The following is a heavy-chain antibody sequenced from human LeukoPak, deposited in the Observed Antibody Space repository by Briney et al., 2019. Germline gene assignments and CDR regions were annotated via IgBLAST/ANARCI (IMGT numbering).Heavy chain of an antibody. J-gene: IGHJ4*02. Sequence: SETLSLTCAVSGGSISSSNWWNWVRQPPGKGLEWIGQIYHSGSTNYNPSLKSRVTISVDTSKNQFSLKLSSVTAADTAFYYCARHLPSPELQFYFDYWDQGTLVTVSS. V-gene: IGHV4-4*02. CDR2: IYHSGST. CDR3: ARHLPSPELQFYFDY. D-gene: IGHD5-24*01. CDR1: GGSISSSNW.